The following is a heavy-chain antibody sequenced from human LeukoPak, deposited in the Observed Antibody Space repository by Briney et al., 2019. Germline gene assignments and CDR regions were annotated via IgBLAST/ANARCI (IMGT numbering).Heavy chain of an antibody. D-gene: IGHD1-1*01. CDR3: AKGGTRHMDV. CDR1: GFTFSNYW. V-gene: IGHV3-74*01. Sequence: GGSLRLSCAASGFTFSNYWMHWVRQAPGKGLVWVSRINSDGTSTSYADSVKGRFTISRDNAKNTLYLQMKSLRAEDTAVYYCAKGGTRHMDVWGKGTTVTVSS. CDR2: INSDGTST. J-gene: IGHJ6*03.